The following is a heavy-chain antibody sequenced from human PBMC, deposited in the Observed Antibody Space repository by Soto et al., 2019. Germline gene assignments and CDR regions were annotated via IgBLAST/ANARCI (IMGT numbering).Heavy chain of an antibody. CDR2: IYYSGST. J-gene: IGHJ6*02. CDR1: GGSVSSGSYY. D-gene: IGHD3-9*01. Sequence: SETLSLTCTVSGGSVSSGSYYWSWIRQPPGKGLEWIGYIYYSGSTNYNPSLKSRVTISVDTSKNQFSLKLSSVAAADTAVYYCAREVRYFDSYGMDVWGQGTTVTVSS. V-gene: IGHV4-61*01. CDR3: AREVRYFDSYGMDV.